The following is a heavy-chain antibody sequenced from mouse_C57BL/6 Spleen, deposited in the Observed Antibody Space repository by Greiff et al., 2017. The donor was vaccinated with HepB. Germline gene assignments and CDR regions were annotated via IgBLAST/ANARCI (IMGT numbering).Heavy chain of an antibody. CDR3: ARDGSSYAWFAY. CDR2: INPNNGGT. Sequence: EVQLQQSGPELVKPGASVKISCKASGYTFTDYYMNWVKQSHGKSLEWIGDINPNNGGTSYNQKFKGKATLTVDKSSSTAYMELRSLTSEDSAVYYCARDGSSYAWFAYWGQGNLITVSA. J-gene: IGHJ3*01. D-gene: IGHD1-1*01. CDR1: GYTFTDYY. V-gene: IGHV1-26*01.